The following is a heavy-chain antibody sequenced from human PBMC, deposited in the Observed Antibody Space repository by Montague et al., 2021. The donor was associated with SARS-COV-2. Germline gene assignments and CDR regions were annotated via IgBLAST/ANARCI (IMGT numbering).Heavy chain of an antibody. Sequence: SETLSLTCPVPSPGTVTWNSGADRKSTRPNDRHHGIAYVDYSWNKNYNPSLKSRITMAVDTSKNQFSLNLISVTAADPAVYFCVRMGAAHRLNNWFDPWGQGALVTVSS. CDR3: VRMGAAHRLNNWFDP. D-gene: IGHD1-26*01. V-gene: IGHV4-61*08. CDR2: VDYSWNK. J-gene: IGHJ5*02. CDR1: SPGTVTWNSG.